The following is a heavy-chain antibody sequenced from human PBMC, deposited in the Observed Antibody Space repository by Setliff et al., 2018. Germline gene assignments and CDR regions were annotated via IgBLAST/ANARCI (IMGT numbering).Heavy chain of an antibody. V-gene: IGHV4-4*07. CDR2: IYTSGST. J-gene: IGHJ6*02. Sequence: PGGSLRLSCAASGFTFSRYWMSWIRQPAGKGLEWIGRIYTSGSTNYNPSLKSRVTISVDTSKNQFSLKLSSVTAADTAVYYCARAFTYYNFWSGYGYGMDVWGQGTTVTVSS. CDR1: GFTFSRYW. D-gene: IGHD3-3*01. CDR3: ARAFTYYNFWSGYGYGMDV.